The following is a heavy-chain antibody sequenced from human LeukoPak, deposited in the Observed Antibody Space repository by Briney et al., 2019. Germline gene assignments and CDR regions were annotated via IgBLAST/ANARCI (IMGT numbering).Heavy chain of an antibody. Sequence: GGSLRLSCAASGFTFSSYGMHWVRQAPGKGLEWVAVIWYDGSNKYYADSVKGRFTISRDNSKNTLYLQMNSLRAEDTAVYYCAKDSDYGDYGGAFDIWGQGTMVTVSS. J-gene: IGHJ3*02. CDR3: AKDSDYGDYGGAFDI. V-gene: IGHV3-33*06. CDR1: GFTFSSYG. D-gene: IGHD4-17*01. CDR2: IWYDGSNK.